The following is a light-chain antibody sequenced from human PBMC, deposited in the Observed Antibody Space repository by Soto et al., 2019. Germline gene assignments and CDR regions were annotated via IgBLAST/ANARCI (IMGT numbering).Light chain of an antibody. Sequence: QSALTKPASVSGSPVQSITISCTGTSRDNGSYNLVSWYQQNPGNAPKLMIYEVSKRPSGVSNRFSGSKSGNTASLTISGLQAEDEADYYCCSYAGSSTLVVFGGGTKLTVL. J-gene: IGLJ2*01. CDR3: CSYAGSSTLVV. CDR2: EVS. CDR1: SRDNGSYNL. V-gene: IGLV2-23*02.